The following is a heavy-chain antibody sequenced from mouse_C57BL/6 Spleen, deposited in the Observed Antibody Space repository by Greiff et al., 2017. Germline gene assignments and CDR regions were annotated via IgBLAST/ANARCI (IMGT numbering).Heavy chain of an antibody. D-gene: IGHD2-3*01. CDR1: GYSFTSCW. V-gene: IGHV1-53*01. CDR3: ARYDGYD. CDR2: INPSNGGT. J-gene: IGHJ2*01. Sequence: QVQLKQPGTDLVKPSASLTLSCTASGYSFTSCWLHYWKRRPGPGLVWIGNINPSNGGTNYNEKFKSKATLTVDKSSSTAYMQLSGLTSEDSAVYNCARYDGYDWGKGTTLTGSS.